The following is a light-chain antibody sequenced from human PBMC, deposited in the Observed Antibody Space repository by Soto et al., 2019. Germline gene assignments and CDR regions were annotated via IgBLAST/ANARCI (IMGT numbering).Light chain of an antibody. CDR1: QSVSGN. J-gene: IGKJ1*01. Sequence: EIVMTQSPATLSVSPGERATLSCRASQSVSGNLVWYQQKPGQAPRLLIYGASTRATGIPARFSGNGSGTEFTLTISSLQSEDFAVYYCQQYNDWPPTFGQGTKVEIK. V-gene: IGKV3-15*01. CDR2: GAS. CDR3: QQYNDWPPT.